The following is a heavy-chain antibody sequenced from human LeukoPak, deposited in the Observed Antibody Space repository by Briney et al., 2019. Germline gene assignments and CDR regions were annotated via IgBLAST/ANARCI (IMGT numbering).Heavy chain of an antibody. J-gene: IGHJ3*02. CDR1: GGSISSYY. Sequence: PSETLSLTCTVSGGSISSYYWSWIRQPPGKGLEWIGYIYSSGSTHYNPSLKSRVTISVDTSKNQFSLKLSSVTAADTAVYYCASSLVVITSGRAFDIWGQGTMVTVSS. V-gene: IGHV4-59*08. CDR3: ASSLVVITSGRAFDI. CDR2: IYSSGST. D-gene: IGHD3-22*01.